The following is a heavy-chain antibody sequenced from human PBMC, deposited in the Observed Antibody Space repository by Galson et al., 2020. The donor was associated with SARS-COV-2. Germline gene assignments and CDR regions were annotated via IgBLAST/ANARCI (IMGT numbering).Heavy chain of an antibody. J-gene: IGHJ5*02. CDR2: INHSGST. CDR1: GGSFSGYY. V-gene: IGHV4-34*01. CDR3: ARGRRITMIVVVIVKNNWFDP. Sequence: SETLSLTCAVYGGSFSGYYWSWIRQPPGKGLEWIGEINHSGSTNYNPSLKSRVTISVDTSKNQFSLKLSSVTAADTAVYYCARGRRITMIVVVIVKNNWFDPWGQGTLVTVSS. D-gene: IGHD3-22*01.